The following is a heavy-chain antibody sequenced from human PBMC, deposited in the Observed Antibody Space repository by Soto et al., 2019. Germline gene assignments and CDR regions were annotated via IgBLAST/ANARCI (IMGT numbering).Heavy chain of an antibody. Sequence: GGSLRLSCAASGFTFSNYAMSWVRQAPGKGLEWVSTIRGGGGNTYYADSVKGRFTISRDNSKNTLYLQMSSLRAEDTAVYYCAKRTIYASSWYSFDYWGQGTLVTVSS. CDR1: GFTFSNYA. CDR2: IRGGGGNT. CDR3: AKRTIYASSWYSFDY. J-gene: IGHJ4*02. V-gene: IGHV3-23*01. D-gene: IGHD6-13*01.